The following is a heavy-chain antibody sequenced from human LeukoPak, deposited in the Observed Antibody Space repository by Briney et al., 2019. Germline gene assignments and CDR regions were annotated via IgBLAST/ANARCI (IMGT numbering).Heavy chain of an antibody. Sequence: ASVKVSCKASGYTFTGYYMHWVRQAPGQGLEWMGWINPNSGGTNYAQKFQGWVTMTRDTSISTAYMELSRPRSDDTAVYYCARGNDYVWGSYRQNNWFDPWGQGTLVTVSS. CDR3: ARGNDYVWGSYRQNNWFDP. V-gene: IGHV1-2*04. CDR2: INPNSGGT. CDR1: GYTFTGYY. D-gene: IGHD3-16*02. J-gene: IGHJ5*02.